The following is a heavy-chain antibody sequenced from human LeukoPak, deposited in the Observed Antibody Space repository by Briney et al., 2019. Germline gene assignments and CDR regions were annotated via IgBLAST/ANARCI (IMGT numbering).Heavy chain of an antibody. CDR2: INPNSGGT. Sequence: ASVKVSCKASGYTFTGYYMHWVRQAPGQGLEWMGWINPNSGGTNYAQKFQGRVTMTRDTSISTAYMELSRLRSDDTAVYYCARGESSYDFWSGYYLLDYWGQGTLVTVSS. CDR3: ARGESSYDFWSGYYLLDY. D-gene: IGHD3-3*01. J-gene: IGHJ4*02. CDR1: GYTFTGYY. V-gene: IGHV1-2*02.